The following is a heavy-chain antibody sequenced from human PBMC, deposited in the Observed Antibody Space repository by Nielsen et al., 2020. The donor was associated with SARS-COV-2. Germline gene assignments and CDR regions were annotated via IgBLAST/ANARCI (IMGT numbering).Heavy chain of an antibody. D-gene: IGHD3-3*01. CDR2: INSDGSST. J-gene: IGHJ4*02. Sequence: GGSLRLSCAASGFSVSSHDMNWVRQAPGKGLVWVSRINSDGSSTSYADSVKGRFTISRDNAKNTLYLQMNSLRDEDTAVYYCARGPPYDFLAFFDYWGQGTLVTVSS. V-gene: IGHV3-74*01. CDR3: ARGPPYDFLAFFDY. CDR1: GFSVSSHD.